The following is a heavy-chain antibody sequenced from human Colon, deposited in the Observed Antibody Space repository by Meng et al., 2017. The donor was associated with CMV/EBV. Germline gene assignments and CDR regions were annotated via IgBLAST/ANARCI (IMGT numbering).Heavy chain of an antibody. Sequence: FNTYAITWVRQAPGQGLEWMGEIIPILGIPSYAQKFQGRVTLIADKSTSTVYMDVSSLTSDDTAVYYCAREQHDSSGYYYRMFDHWGQGTLVTVSS. CDR2: IIPILGIP. J-gene: IGHJ4*02. CDR1: FNTYA. CDR3: AREQHDSSGYYYRMFDH. D-gene: IGHD3-22*01. V-gene: IGHV1-69*10.